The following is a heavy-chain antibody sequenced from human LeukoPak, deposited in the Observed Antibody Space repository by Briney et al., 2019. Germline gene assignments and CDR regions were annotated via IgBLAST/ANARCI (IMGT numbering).Heavy chain of an antibody. CDR2: ISGSGGST. Sequence: PGGSLRLSCAASGFTFSSYAMSWVRQAPGKGLEWVSAISGSGGSTYYADSVKGRFTISRDNSKNTLYLQMNSLRAEDTAVYYCAKDYIAAAGPPNYFDYWGQGTLVTVSS. D-gene: IGHD6-13*01. CDR3: AKDYIAAAGPPNYFDY. CDR1: GFTFSSYA. V-gene: IGHV3-23*01. J-gene: IGHJ4*02.